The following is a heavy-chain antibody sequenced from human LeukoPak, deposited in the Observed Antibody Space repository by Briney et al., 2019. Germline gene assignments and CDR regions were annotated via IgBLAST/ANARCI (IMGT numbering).Heavy chain of an antibody. CDR2: INPSGGST. CDR3: ARVTSIGGPAAKSIWFDP. Sequence: GASVKVSCKASGYTFTSYYMHWVRQAPGQGLEWMGIINPSGGSTSYAQKFQGRVTMTRGMSTSTVYMELSSLRSEDTAVYYCARVTSIGGPAAKSIWFDPWGQGTLVTVSS. J-gene: IGHJ5*02. D-gene: IGHD2-2*01. V-gene: IGHV1-46*01. CDR1: GYTFTSYY.